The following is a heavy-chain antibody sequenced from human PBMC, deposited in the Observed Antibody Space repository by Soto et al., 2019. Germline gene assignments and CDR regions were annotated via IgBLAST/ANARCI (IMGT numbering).Heavy chain of an antibody. D-gene: IGHD7-27*01. Sequence: SESLSLTCTFLCSSIIIHYWSWIRQPPGKGLEWIGYIYYSGSTNYNPSLKSRVTISVDTSKNQFSLKLSSVTAADTAVYYCARDPNWGTSAFDIWGQGTMVT. J-gene: IGHJ3*02. CDR1: CSSIIIHY. CDR3: ARDPNWGTSAFDI. V-gene: IGHV4-59*11. CDR2: IYYSGST.